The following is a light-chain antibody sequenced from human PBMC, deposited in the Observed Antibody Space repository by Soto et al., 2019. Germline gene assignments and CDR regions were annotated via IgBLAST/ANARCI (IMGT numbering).Light chain of an antibody. CDR3: QQRDSWPRT. V-gene: IGKV3D-20*02. J-gene: IGKJ1*01. CDR1: QTVRNNY. CDR2: DAS. Sequence: EFLLTQSPCTLSLSPGERATLSCGASQTVRNNYLAWYQQKPGQAPSLLIYDASSRATGIPDRFTGSGSGTDFTLTISSLEHEDFAVYYCQQRDSWPRTFGQGTRWIS.